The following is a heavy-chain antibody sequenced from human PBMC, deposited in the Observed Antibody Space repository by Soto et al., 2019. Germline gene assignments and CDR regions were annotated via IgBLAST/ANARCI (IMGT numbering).Heavy chain of an antibody. CDR2: IKQDGSEK. CDR1: GFTFSNDW. J-gene: IGHJ4*02. V-gene: IGHV3-7*01. CDR3: ARDSRTTTVGKY. D-gene: IGHD4-17*01. Sequence: GGSLRRSCAASGFTFSNDWMSWVRQAPGKGLEWVANIKQDGSEKYYVDSVKGRFTISRDNAKNSLYLQMNSLRAEDTAVYYCARDSRTTTVGKYWGQGTLVTVSS.